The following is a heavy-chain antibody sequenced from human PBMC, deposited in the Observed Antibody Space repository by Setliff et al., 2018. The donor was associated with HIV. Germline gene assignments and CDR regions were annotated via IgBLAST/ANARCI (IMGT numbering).Heavy chain of an antibody. CDR3: ARLIHTGLLYFDY. Sequence: SETLSLTCFVSGVSISGHFWGWIRQPPGKGLEWIGYIYTSGTTEYNPSLDSRVTISVDTSRDQFSLNLRSVTAADTALYFCARLIHTGLLYFDYWGLGMLVSVSS. J-gene: IGHJ4*02. V-gene: IGHV4-4*09. CDR2: IYTSGTT. CDR1: GVSISGHF. D-gene: IGHD2-8*02.